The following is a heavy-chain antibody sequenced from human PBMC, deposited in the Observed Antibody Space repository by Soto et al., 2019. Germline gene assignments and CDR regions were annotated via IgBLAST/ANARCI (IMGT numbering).Heavy chain of an antibody. D-gene: IGHD5-18*01. Sequence: TVGSLRLSCVASGFTFSNYWVHWVRQAPGKGLVWVSRIYSDGSGTMYADSVKGRFTISRDNAKSTLYLQMNSLRAEDTAVYYCATLNSFGSDYWGRGTLVTVPQ. CDR3: ATLNSFGSDY. CDR2: IYSDGSGT. CDR1: GFTFSNYW. V-gene: IGHV3-74*03. J-gene: IGHJ4*02.